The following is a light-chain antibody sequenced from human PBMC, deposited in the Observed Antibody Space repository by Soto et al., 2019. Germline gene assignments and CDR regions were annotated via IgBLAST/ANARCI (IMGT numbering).Light chain of an antibody. J-gene: IGKJ1*01. Sequence: DIHMTQSPSSLSASVGDRVTITCRASQTISKYLNWYQHKPGKAPNLLIYAASHLRDGVPTRFSGRGTGTSFTLTISNLQNEDFATYYCQQRYSNPGTFGRGNKVDLK. V-gene: IGKV1-39*01. CDR3: QQRYSNPGT. CDR1: QTISKY. CDR2: AAS.